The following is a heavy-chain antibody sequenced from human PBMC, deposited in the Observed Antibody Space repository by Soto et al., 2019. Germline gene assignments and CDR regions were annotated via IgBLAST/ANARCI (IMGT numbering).Heavy chain of an antibody. J-gene: IGHJ4*02. D-gene: IGHD6-13*01. CDR2: INHSGST. Sequence: PSETLSLTCAVYGRSFSGYYWSWIRQPPGKGLEWIGEINHSGSTNYNPSLKSRVTISVDTSKNQFSLKLSSVTAADAAVYYCARSGIADDYWGQGTLVTVSS. V-gene: IGHV4-34*01. CDR3: ARSGIADDY. CDR1: GRSFSGYY.